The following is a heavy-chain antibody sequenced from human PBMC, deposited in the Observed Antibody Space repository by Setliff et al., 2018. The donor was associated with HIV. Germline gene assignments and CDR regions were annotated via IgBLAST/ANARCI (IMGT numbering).Heavy chain of an antibody. D-gene: IGHD2-21*02. Sequence: SETLSLTCTVSGDSISRDFYYWNWIRQPAGKGLEWIGHIHTTGSITYNPSLKSRVTISVDTSKNQFSLKLSSVTAADTAVYYCAGSIVVVTAAPLTWGQGTLVTVSS. J-gene: IGHJ5*02. V-gene: IGHV4-61*09. CDR2: IHTTGSI. CDR3: AGSIVVVTAAPLT. CDR1: GDSISRDFYY.